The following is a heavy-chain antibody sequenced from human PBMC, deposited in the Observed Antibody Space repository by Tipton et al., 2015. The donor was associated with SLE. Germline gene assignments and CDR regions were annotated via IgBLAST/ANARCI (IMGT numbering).Heavy chain of an antibody. D-gene: IGHD5-12*01. V-gene: IGHV4-59*01. CDR1: GGSISSYY. CDR3: ARVVVATTKPLRFGY. Sequence: PGLVKPSETLSLTCTVSGGSISSYYWSWIRQPPGKGLEWIGYIYYSGSTNYNPSLKSRVTISVDTSKSQFSLRLSSVTAADTAMYYCARVVVATTKPLRFGYWGQGTLVTVSS. CDR2: IYYSGST. J-gene: IGHJ4*02.